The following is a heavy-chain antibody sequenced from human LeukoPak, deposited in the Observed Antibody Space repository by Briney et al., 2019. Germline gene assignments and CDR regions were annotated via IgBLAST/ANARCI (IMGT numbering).Heavy chain of an antibody. J-gene: IGHJ4*02. Sequence: GGSLRLSCAASGFTFSSYAMSWVRQAPGKGLEWVSAISGSGGSTYYADSVKGRFTISRDNSKNTLYLQMNSLRAEDTAVYYCATIQTGYYDSSGYFDYWGQGTLVTVSS. CDR1: GFTFSSYA. D-gene: IGHD3-22*01. CDR2: ISGSGGST. V-gene: IGHV3-23*01. CDR3: ATIQTGYYDSSGYFDY.